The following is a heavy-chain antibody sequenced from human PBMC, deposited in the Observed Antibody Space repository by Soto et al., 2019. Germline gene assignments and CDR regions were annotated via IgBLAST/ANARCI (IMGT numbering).Heavy chain of an antibody. J-gene: IGHJ5*02. Sequence: PSETLSLTCSVSGDSISNSRFYWAWIRQPPGEGLEWIGSIYHTGNAYYNPSLKSRVTIFVDTSKNQFSLKLTSVTAADTALYYCARDYFDCSDYPTNWFYPLSQRALVTVS. D-gene: IGHD3-22*01. CDR2: IYHTGNA. V-gene: IGHV4-39*01. CDR3: ARDYFDCSDYPTNWFYP. CDR1: GDSISNSRFY.